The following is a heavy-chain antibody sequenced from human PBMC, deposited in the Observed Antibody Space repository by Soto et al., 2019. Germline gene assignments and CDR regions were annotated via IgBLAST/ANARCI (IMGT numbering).Heavy chain of an antibody. Sequence: AGGSLRLSCAASGFTFSSYWMHWVRQAPGKGLVWVSRINSDGSSTSYADSVKGRFTISRDNAKNTLYLQMNSLRAEDTAVYYCARDGPYGSGSYRVKTYYYYYYGMDVWGRGTTVTVSS. CDR3: ARDGPYGSGSYRVKTYYYYYYGMDV. V-gene: IGHV3-74*01. CDR1: GFTFSSYW. D-gene: IGHD3-10*01. CDR2: INSDGSST. J-gene: IGHJ6*02.